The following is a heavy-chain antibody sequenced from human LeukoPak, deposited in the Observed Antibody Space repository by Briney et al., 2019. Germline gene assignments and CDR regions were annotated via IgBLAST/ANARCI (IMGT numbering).Heavy chain of an antibody. V-gene: IGHV4-39*01. Sequence: PSETLTLTCTVSGGSISSSSYYWGWLRQPPGKGLEWIGSIYYSGSTYYNPSLKSRVTISVDTSKNQFSLKLSSETAADTAVYYCARLDSGSYFIDYWGQGTLVTVSS. CDR1: GGSISSSSYY. CDR2: IYYSGST. CDR3: ARLDSGSYFIDY. D-gene: IGHD1-26*01. J-gene: IGHJ4*02.